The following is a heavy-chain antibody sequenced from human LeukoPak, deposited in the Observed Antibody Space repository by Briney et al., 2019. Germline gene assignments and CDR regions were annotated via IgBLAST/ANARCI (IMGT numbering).Heavy chain of an antibody. J-gene: IGHJ5*02. CDR2: MNPNSGNT. Sequence: ASVKVSCKASGYTFTSYDINWVRQATGQRLDWMGWMNPNSGNTGYAQKFQGRVTMTRHISITTAYMELSSLRSKDTAVYYCARGGIVVVVAAISTPFDPWGQGTLVTVSS. V-gene: IGHV1-8*01. CDR1: GYTFTSYD. CDR3: ARGGIVVVVAAISTPFDP. D-gene: IGHD2-15*01.